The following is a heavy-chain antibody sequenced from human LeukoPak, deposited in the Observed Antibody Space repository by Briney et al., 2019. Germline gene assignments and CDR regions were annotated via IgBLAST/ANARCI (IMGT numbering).Heavy chain of an antibody. Sequence: ASVNVSCKASGYTFTGYYIHWVRQAPGQGLEWMGWINPDSGDSNYAQKFQGRVTMTRDTSISTAYMELSSLTSDDTALYYCTRERINSGSYSEALDYWGQGTLVTVSS. CDR3: TRERINSGSYSEALDY. V-gene: IGHV1-2*02. CDR2: INPDSGDS. CDR1: GYTFTGYY. J-gene: IGHJ4*02. D-gene: IGHD1-26*01.